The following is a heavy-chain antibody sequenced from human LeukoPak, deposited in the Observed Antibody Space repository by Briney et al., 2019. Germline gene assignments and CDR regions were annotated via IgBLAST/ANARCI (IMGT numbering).Heavy chain of an antibody. D-gene: IGHD3-22*01. J-gene: IGHJ6*03. V-gene: IGHV3-48*01. CDR3: ARTPYYYDSSGSNALFYYYYYMDV. CDR1: GFTFSSYS. CDR2: ISSSSSTI. Sequence: GGSLRLSCAASGFTFSSYSMNWVRQAPGKGLEWVSYISSSSSTIYYAGSVKGRFTISRDNAKNSLYLQMNSLRAEDTAVYYCARTPYYYDSSGSNALFYYYYYMDVWGKGTTVTVSS.